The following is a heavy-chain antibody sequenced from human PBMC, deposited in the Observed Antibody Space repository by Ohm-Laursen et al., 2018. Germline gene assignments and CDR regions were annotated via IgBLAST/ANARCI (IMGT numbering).Heavy chain of an antibody. J-gene: IGHJ4*02. CDR2: INPNSGGT. CDR1: GYTFTGYY. V-gene: IGHV1-2*02. D-gene: IGHD1-1*01. Sequence: GASVKVSCKPSGYTFTGYYMHWVRQAPGQGLEWMGWINPNSGGTNYAQKFQGRVTMTRDTSISTAYMELSRLRSDDTAVYYCARNKVQLERRSPFDYWGQGTLVTASS. CDR3: ARNKVQLERRSPFDY.